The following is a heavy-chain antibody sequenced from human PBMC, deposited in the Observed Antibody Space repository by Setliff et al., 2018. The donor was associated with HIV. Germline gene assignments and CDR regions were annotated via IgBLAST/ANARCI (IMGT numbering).Heavy chain of an antibody. CDR3: AKEGSWSSSWHQMDV. D-gene: IGHD6-13*01. CDR2: INHSGST. V-gene: IGHV4-34*01. Sequence: SETLSLTCAVYGGSFSSYYWSWIRQPPGKGLEWIGEINHSGSTNYSPSLKSRVTISVDTSKNQFSLNLTSVTAADTAVYYCAKEGSWSSSWHQMDVWGKGTTVTVSS. CDR1: GGSFSSYY. J-gene: IGHJ6*04.